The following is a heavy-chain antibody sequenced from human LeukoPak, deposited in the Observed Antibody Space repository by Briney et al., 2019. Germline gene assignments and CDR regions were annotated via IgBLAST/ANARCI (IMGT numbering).Heavy chain of an antibody. CDR1: GGSLSSGGFY. V-gene: IGHV4-31*03. J-gene: IGHJ4*02. CDR2: IYYSGST. CDR3: ARGVGTKVDY. Sequence: SQTLSLTCTVSGGSLSSGGFYWSWIRQYPGKGLELIGYIYYSGSTFYNPSLKSRFTISVDTSKNQFSLKLSSVTAADTAVYYCARGVGTKVDYWGQGTLVTVSS. D-gene: IGHD1/OR15-1a*01.